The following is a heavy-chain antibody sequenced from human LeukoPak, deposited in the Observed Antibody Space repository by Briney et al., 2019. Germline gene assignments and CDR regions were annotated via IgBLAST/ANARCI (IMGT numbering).Heavy chain of an antibody. CDR1: GGSVSSGSYY. CDR2: IYYSGST. CDR3: ARRIQLWFTVYFDY. V-gene: IGHV4-39*01. D-gene: IGHD5-18*01. Sequence: SETLSLTCTVSGGSVSSGSYYWGWIRQPPGKGLEWIGSIYYSGSTYYNPSLKSRVTISVDTSKNQFSLKLSSVTAADTAVYYCARRIQLWFTVYFDYWGQGTLVTVSS. J-gene: IGHJ4*02.